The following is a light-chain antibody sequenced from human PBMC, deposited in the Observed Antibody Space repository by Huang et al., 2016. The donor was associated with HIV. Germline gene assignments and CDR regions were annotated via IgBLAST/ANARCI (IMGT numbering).Light chain of an antibody. CDR3: QQYNDWPPMYT. CDR1: QSVNSN. J-gene: IGKJ2*01. CDR2: GAS. Sequence: EIVMTQSPATVSVSPGARATLSCRASQSVNSNLAWYQQNTGQAPRLLIYGASTRCSGSPARFSGSGSGTEFTLTISSLQSEDFAVYYCQQYNDWPPMYTFGQGTKLEIK. V-gene: IGKV3-15*01.